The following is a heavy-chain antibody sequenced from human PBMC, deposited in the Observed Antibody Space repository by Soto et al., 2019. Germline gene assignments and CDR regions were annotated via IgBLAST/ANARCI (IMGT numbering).Heavy chain of an antibody. J-gene: IGHJ4*02. CDR2: IYASGST. CDR1: GGSISTYY. Sequence: SETLSLTCTVSGGSISTYYWSWIRQPAGKGLEWIGRIYASGSTNYNPSLKSRVTMSVATSKNQFSLKLSSVTAADTAVYYCARGGMVRIPTATAFDYWGQGTLVTVSS. CDR3: ARGGMVRIPTATAFDY. D-gene: IGHD2-2*01. V-gene: IGHV4-4*07.